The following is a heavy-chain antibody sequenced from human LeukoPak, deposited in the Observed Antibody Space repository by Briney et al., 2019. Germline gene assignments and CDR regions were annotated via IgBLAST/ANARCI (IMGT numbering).Heavy chain of an antibody. Sequence: GGSLRLSCAASGFTFSSYAMSWVRQAPGKGLEWVAVISHDGSNKYYVDSAKGRFTISRDNSKNTLYLQMNSLRAEDTAVYYCAKDRAVGYSYGYGFDYWGQGTLVTVSS. V-gene: IGHV3-30*18. D-gene: IGHD5-18*01. CDR2: ISHDGSNK. J-gene: IGHJ4*02. CDR3: AKDRAVGYSYGYGFDY. CDR1: GFTFSSYA.